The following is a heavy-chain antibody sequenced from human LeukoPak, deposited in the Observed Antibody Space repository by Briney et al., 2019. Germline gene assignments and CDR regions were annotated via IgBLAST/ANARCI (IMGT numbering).Heavy chain of an antibody. CDR3: ARATALAGTTFRRGDY. CDR1: GFTFSSYA. Sequence: GRSLRLSCAASGFTFSSYAMHWVRQAPGKGLEWVAVISYDGSNKYYADSVKGRFTISRDNSKNTLYLQMNSLRAEDTAVYYCARATALAGTTFRRGDYWGQGTLVTVSS. CDR2: ISYDGSNK. J-gene: IGHJ4*02. V-gene: IGHV3-30-3*01. D-gene: IGHD1-7*01.